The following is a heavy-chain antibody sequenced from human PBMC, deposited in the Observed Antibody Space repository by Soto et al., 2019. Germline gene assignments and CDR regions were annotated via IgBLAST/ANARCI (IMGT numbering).Heavy chain of an antibody. D-gene: IGHD2-15*01. CDR2: IKQDGSEK. J-gene: IGHJ4*02. Sequence: GGSLRLSCAASGFTFSSYWMSWVRQAPGKGLEWVANIKQDGSEKYYVDSVKGRFTISRDNAKNSLYLQMNSLRAEDTAVYYCARGTGYCSGGSCYSEVPPDDYWGQGTLVTVSS. CDR1: GFTFSSYW. CDR3: ARGTGYCSGGSCYSEVPPDDY. V-gene: IGHV3-7*01.